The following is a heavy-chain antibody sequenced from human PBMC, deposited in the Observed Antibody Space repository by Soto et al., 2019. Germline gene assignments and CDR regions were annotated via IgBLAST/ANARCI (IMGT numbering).Heavy chain of an antibody. V-gene: IGHV3-53*01. CDR2: IYSGGST. CDR1: GFTVSSNY. J-gene: IGHJ6*02. Sequence: GGSLRLSCAASGFTVSSNYMSWVRQAPGKGLEWVSVIYSGGSTYYADSVKGRFTISRDNSKNTLYLQMNSLRAEDTAVYYCARDRVRSGWSYYYYGMDVWGQGTTVTVSS. CDR3: ARDRVRSGWSYYYYGMDV. D-gene: IGHD6-19*01.